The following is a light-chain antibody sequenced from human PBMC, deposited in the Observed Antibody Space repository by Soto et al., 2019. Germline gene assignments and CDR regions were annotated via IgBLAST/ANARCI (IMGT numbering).Light chain of an antibody. Sequence: EMQITQPPSSLAASVGARVTITCRASQGISNYLAWYQQKPGKVPKLLIYAASTLQSGVPSRFSGSGSGTDFTLTISSLQPEDVATYYCQKYNSATQSFGQGTKVDI. CDR2: AAS. V-gene: IGKV1-27*01. CDR3: QKYNSATQS. CDR1: QGISNY. J-gene: IGKJ1*01.